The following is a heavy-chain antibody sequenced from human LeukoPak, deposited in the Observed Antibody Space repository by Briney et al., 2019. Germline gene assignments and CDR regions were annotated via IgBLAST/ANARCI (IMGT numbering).Heavy chain of an antibody. J-gene: IGHJ4*02. CDR2: ISSSGSTI. Sequence: GGSLRLSCAASGFTFSDYYMSWIRQAPGKGLEWVSCISSSGSTIYYADSVKGRFTISRNNAKNSLYLQMNSLRAEDTAVYYCARATMVVTPLDYWGQGTLVTVSS. CDR3: ARATMVVTPLDY. CDR1: GFTFSDYY. D-gene: IGHD4-23*01. V-gene: IGHV3-11*04.